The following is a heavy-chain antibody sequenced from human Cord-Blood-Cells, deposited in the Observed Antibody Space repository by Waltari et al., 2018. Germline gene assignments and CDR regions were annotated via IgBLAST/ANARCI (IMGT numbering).Heavy chain of an antibody. D-gene: IGHD5-18*01. V-gene: IGHV4-39*07. CDR2: IYYSGST. Sequence: QLQLQESGPGLVKPSETLSLTCTVSGGSISSSSYYWGWIRQPPGKGLEWIGSIYYSGSTDYNPSLKSRVTISVDTSKNQFSLKLSSVTAADTAVYYCARRILETTMVDYWGQGTLVTVSS. J-gene: IGHJ4*02. CDR1: GGSISSSSYY. CDR3: ARRILETTMVDY.